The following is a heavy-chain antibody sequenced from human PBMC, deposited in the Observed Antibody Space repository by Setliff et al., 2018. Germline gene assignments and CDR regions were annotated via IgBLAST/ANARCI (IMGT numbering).Heavy chain of an antibody. J-gene: IGHJ2*01. Sequence: GGSLRLSCAASGFTFSTYSMNWVRQAPGKGLEWVSYISSSSSSIYYANSVEGRFTISRDNAKDSLYLQMNSLRAEDTAVYYCATTWSERYFDLWGRGTLVTAPQ. CDR1: GFTFSTYS. CDR3: ATTWSERYFDL. V-gene: IGHV3-48*01. CDR2: ISSSSSSI. D-gene: IGHD1-7*01.